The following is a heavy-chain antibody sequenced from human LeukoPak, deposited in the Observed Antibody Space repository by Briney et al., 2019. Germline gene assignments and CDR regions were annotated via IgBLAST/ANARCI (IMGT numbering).Heavy chain of an antibody. Sequence: GGSLRLSCAASGFTFNNYRMTWVRQAPGKGLEWVANIKQDGSDKYYGDSVKGRFTISRDNAKNSLYLQMNSLRAEDTAVYFCARYRGSGCFDPWGQGTLVTVSS. CDR2: IKQDGSDK. CDR3: ARYRGSGCFDP. J-gene: IGHJ5*02. CDR1: GFTFNNYR. D-gene: IGHD2-15*01. V-gene: IGHV3-7*04.